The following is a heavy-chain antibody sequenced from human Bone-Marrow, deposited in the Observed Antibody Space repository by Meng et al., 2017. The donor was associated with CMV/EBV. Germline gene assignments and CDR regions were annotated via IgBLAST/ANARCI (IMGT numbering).Heavy chain of an antibody. CDR1: GFTFSDYY. CDR3: VRSSGWSLFDY. D-gene: IGHD6-19*01. V-gene: IGHV1-2*02. CDR2: VNSKNEAT. J-gene: IGHJ4*02. Sequence: QVELVQCGAEMKKPGASVKVSCTTSGFTFSDYYIRWVRQAPGQGLEWMGWVNSKNEATNYARKFQGRVSMTRDTSISTAHMELSRLMSDDTAVYYCVRSSGWSLFDYWGQGTLVTVSS.